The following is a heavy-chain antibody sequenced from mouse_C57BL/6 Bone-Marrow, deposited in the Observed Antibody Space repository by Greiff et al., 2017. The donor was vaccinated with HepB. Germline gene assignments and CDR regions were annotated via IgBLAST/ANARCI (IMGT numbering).Heavy chain of an antibody. V-gene: IGHV5-12*01. Sequence: VQLKESGGGLVQPGGSLKLSCAASGFTFSDYYMYWVRQTPEKRLEWVAYISNGGGSTYYPDTVKGRFTISRDNAKNTLYLQMSRLKSEDTAMYYCAREELLSAWFAYWGQGTLVTVSA. CDR3: AREELLSAWFAY. D-gene: IGHD6-2*01. CDR1: GFTFSDYY. J-gene: IGHJ3*01. CDR2: ISNGGGST.